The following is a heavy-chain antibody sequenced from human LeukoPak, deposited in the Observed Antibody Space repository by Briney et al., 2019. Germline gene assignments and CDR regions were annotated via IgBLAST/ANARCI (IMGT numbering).Heavy chain of an antibody. CDR1: GFTFSSYA. Sequence: GGSLRLSCAASGFTFSSYAMSWVRQAPGKGLEWVSAISGSGGSTYYADSVKGRFTISRGNSKNTLYLQMNSLRAEDTAVYYCAKDEIRISLCYWGQGTLVTVSS. V-gene: IGHV3-23*01. CDR3: AKDEIRISLCY. J-gene: IGHJ4*02. D-gene: IGHD3-3*02. CDR2: ISGSGGST.